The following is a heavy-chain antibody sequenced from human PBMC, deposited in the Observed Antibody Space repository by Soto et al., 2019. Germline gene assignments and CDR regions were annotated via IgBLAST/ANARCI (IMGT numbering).Heavy chain of an antibody. Sequence: SETLSLTCAVYGGSFSGYYWCWIRQPPGKGLEWIGEINHSGSTNYNPSLKSRVTISVDTSKNQFSLKLSSVTAADTAVYYCARIWGSHYYYYGMDVWGQGTTVTVSS. CDR2: INHSGST. D-gene: IGHD7-27*01. CDR3: ARIWGSHYYYYGMDV. CDR1: GGSFSGYY. J-gene: IGHJ6*02. V-gene: IGHV4-34*01.